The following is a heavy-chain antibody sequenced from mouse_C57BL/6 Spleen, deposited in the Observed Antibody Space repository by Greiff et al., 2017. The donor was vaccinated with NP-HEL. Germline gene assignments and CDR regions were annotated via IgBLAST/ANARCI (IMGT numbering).Heavy chain of an antibody. Sequence: QVQLQQPGAELVKPGASFPLSFPASGYTFTSYWMTWVNQRPGKGLEWIGYINPRSGYTKYNQKFKDKAKLTADKSSSTAYMQLSSLTYEDAAVYYCSRSGVQAWFAYWGQGTLVTVSA. V-gene: IGHV1-7*01. CDR3: SRSGVQAWFAY. CDR2: INPRSGYT. D-gene: IGHD3-1*01. CDR1: GYTFTSYW. J-gene: IGHJ3*01.